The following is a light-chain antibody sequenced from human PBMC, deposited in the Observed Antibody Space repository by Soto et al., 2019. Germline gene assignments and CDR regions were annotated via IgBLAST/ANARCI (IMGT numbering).Light chain of an antibody. Sequence: QSVLTQPASVSGYPGQSITISCTGTSSDVGGYNYVSWYQQHPGKAPKLMIYDVSHRPSGVSNRFSGSKSGNTASLTISGLQAEDEADYYCSAYTSSSTYVVFGGGTKLTVL. V-gene: IGLV2-14*01. CDR2: DVS. CDR1: SSDVGGYNY. CDR3: SAYTSSSTYVV. J-gene: IGLJ2*01.